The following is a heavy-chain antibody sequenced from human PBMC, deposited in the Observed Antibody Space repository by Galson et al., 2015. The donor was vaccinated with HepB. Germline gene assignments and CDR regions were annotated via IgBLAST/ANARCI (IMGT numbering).Heavy chain of an antibody. Sequence: SVKVSCKASGYTFTAYYIHWVRQAPAEGLEWMGWINPNSGDAYLAQTFQGRVTMTTDTSRNTVYLDLGKLRSDDTAVYYCARDFRGVTASSEAFSVWGQGTMVTVSS. V-gene: IGHV1-2*02. CDR2: INPNSGDA. CDR1: GYTFTAYY. D-gene: IGHD2-21*01. J-gene: IGHJ3*01. CDR3: ARDFRGVTASSEAFSV.